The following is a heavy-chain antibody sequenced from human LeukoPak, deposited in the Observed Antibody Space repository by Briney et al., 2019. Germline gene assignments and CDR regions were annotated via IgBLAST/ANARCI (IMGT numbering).Heavy chain of an antibody. CDR3: ATDGPTYYDILTGSLDY. D-gene: IGHD3-9*01. V-gene: IGHV1-24*01. CDR2: FDPEDGET. CDR1: GYTLTELS. Sequence: ASVKVSCKVSGYTLTELSMHWVRQAPGKGLEWMGAFDPEDGETIYAQKFQGRVTMTEDTSTDTAYMELSSLRSEDTAVYYCATDGPTYYDILTGSLDYWGQGTLVTVSS. J-gene: IGHJ4*02.